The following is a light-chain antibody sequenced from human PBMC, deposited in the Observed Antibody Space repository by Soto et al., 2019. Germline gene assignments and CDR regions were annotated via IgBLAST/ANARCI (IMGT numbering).Light chain of an antibody. Sequence: DIQMTQSPSSLSASVGDRVTITCRASQSISSYLNWYQQKPGKAPKLLIYAASSLQCGVPSRFSGSGSGTDFTLTISSLQPEDFATYYCQQRGTFGQGTKLEIK. V-gene: IGKV1-39*01. CDR3: QQRGT. J-gene: IGKJ2*01. CDR1: QSISSY. CDR2: AAS.